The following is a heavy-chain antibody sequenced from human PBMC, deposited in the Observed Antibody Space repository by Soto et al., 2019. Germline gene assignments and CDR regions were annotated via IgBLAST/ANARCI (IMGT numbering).Heavy chain of an antibody. Sequence: EVQLLESGGGLVQPGESLRLSWAASGFTFTSLAMSWVPQAPGKGLEWVSVISGSDDSTYNADSVKGRFTISRDNSKNTLYLQMNSLRAEDTAVYYCAKRSSSSTFDYWGQGTLVTVSS. CDR2: ISGSDDST. D-gene: IGHD6-6*01. CDR3: AKRSSSSTFDY. CDR1: GFTFTSLA. V-gene: IGHV3-23*01. J-gene: IGHJ4*02.